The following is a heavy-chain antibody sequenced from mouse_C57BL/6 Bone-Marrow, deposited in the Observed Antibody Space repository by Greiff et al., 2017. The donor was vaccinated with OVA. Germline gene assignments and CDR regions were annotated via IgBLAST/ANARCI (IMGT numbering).Heavy chain of an antibody. D-gene: IGHD1-1*01. Sequence: DVQLVESGGDLVKPGGSLKLSCAASGFTFSSYGMHWVRQTPDQRLEWVATISRGGSYTYYPDSVKGRFPISRDNAKNTLYLQMSSLKSEDTAMEYCARHRYYYDGYDLDDWGQGTTLTVSS. J-gene: IGHJ2*01. V-gene: IGHV5-6*01. CDR3: ARHRYYYDGYDLDD. CDR1: GFTFSSYG. CDR2: ISRGGSYT.